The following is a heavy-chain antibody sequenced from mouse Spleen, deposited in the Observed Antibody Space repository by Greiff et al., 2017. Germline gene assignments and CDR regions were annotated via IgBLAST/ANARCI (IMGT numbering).Heavy chain of an antibody. V-gene: IGHV14-4*01. D-gene: IGHD4-1*01. J-gene: IGHJ4*01. CDR2: IDPENGDT. CDR1: GFNIKDDY. Sequence: EVQLQESGAELVRPGASVKLSCTASGFNIKDDYMHWVKQRPEQGLEWIGWIDPENGDTEYASKFQGKATITADTSSNTAYLQLSSLTSEDTAVYYCTTLGGTGTRYYAMDYWGQGTSVTVSS. CDR3: TTLGGTGTRYYAMDY.